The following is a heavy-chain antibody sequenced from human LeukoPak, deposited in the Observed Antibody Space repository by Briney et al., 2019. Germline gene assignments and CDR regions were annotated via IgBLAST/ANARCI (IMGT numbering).Heavy chain of an antibody. CDR2: VYYSGST. CDR1: GGSISSYY. CDR3: ARAGSGYYPFDD. D-gene: IGHD3-22*01. Sequence: PSETLSLTCTVSGGSISSYYWSWIRQPPAKGLEWIGYVYYSGSTNYNPSLKSRVTISVDTSNNQFSLKLSSVTAADTAVYYCARAGSGYYPFDDWGQGTLVTVSS. V-gene: IGHV4-59*01. J-gene: IGHJ4*02.